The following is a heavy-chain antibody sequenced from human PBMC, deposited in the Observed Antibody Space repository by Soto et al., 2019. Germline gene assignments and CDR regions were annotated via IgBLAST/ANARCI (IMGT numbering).Heavy chain of an antibody. V-gene: IGHV4-59*01. CDR2: IYYSGST. CDR1: GGCMSTYY. D-gene: IGHD6-19*01. J-gene: IGHJ3*01. Sequence: XAILSLTCSVCGGCMSTYYWSWIRQPPGKGLEWIGYIYYSGSTSINPSLKSRVTISVDTSKNEFSLRLKSVTAADTAVYYCARTYSSGWYGAFDVWGQGTVVTVSS. CDR3: ARTYSSGWYGAFDV.